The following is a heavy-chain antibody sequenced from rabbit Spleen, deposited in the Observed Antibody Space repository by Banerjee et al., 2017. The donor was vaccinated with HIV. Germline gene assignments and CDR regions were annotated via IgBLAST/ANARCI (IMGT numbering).Heavy chain of an antibody. D-gene: IGHD4-1*01. CDR2: IYTGDGNT. CDR3: ARGGRSYSL. Sequence: QEQLVESGGDLVQPEGSLTLTCTASGIDFSSGYDMCWVRQAPGKGLEWIACIYTGDGNTYYASWAKGRFTISKTSSTTVTLQLNSLSAADTARYFCARGGRSYSLWGQGTLVTVS. J-gene: IGHJ4*01. CDR1: GIDFSSGYD. V-gene: IGHV1S45*01.